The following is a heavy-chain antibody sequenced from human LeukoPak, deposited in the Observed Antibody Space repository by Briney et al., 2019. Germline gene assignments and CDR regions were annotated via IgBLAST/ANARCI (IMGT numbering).Heavy chain of an antibody. V-gene: IGHV6-1*01. D-gene: IGHD6-13*01. Sequence: SQTLSLTCAISGDSVSSYSAGWNWIRQSPSRGLEWLGRTYYRSKWYNGYALSVRSRITISPDTSKNQVSLQLNSVTPDDTAFYYCGRDIGAAIGHWGQGTLVTVSS. J-gene: IGHJ4*02. CDR3: GRDIGAAIGH. CDR2: TYYRSKWYN. CDR1: GDSVSSYSAG.